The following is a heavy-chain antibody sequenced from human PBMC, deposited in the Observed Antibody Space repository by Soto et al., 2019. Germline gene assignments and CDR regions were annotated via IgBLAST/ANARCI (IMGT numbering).Heavy chain of an antibody. CDR3: ARRDTSGFLRYFDN. CDR1: GGTFSRFINSR. J-gene: IGHJ4*02. Sequence: SVKVSCKSSGGTFSRFINSRINWERQAFGQGLEWMGGIVPNVGTVKYAQKFRGKVTITADKSTGTAYMEVSSLRSEDTAIYYCARRDTSGFLRYFDNWGQGTQVPVSS. CDR2: IVPNVGTV. D-gene: IGHD3-3*01. V-gene: IGHV1-69*06.